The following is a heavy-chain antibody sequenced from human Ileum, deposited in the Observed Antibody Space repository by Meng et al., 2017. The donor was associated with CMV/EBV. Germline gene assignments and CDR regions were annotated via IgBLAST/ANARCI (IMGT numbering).Heavy chain of an antibody. V-gene: IGHV3-30*02. D-gene: IGHD6-6*01. CDR3: ARDPSQYSSSYYFDH. CDR1: GFTFSHYA. CDR2: IHFDGSHN. J-gene: IGHJ4*02. Sequence: GESLKISCTPSGFTFSHYAMHWVRQPPGKGLEWVAMIHFDGSHNYHEDSVKGRFTISRDNSKNTLYLQMNSLRPEGTAVYYCARDPSQYSSSYYFDHWGQGTLVTVSS.